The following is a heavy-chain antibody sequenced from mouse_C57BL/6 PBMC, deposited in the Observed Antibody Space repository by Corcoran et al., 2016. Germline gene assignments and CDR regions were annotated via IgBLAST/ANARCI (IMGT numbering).Heavy chain of an antibody. CDR2: IYPRSGNT. CDR1: GYTFTSYG. J-gene: IGHJ3*01. V-gene: IGHV1-81*01. Sequence: QVQLQQSGAELARPGASVKLSCKASGYTFTSYGISWVKQRTGQGLEWIGEIYPRSGNTYYNEKFKGKATLTADKSSSTAYMELRSLTSEDSAVYFCARLIKTAQAKGFAYWGQVTLVTVSA. D-gene: IGHD3-2*02. CDR3: ARLIKTAQAKGFAY.